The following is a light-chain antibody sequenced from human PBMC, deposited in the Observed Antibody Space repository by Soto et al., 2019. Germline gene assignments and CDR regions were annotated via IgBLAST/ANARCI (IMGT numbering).Light chain of an antibody. CDR3: RQYSVSWT. CDR1: QSISSW. V-gene: IGKV1-5*01. CDR2: DAS. J-gene: IGKJ1*01. Sequence: DSEMTQSDCTLFASVGGIVTITCRASQSISSWLAWYKQKPGKAPKLLIYDASSLESGVPSRFSGSGSATDFTLTIKRLQPEDVATDYCRQYSVSWTLPQGTKVDI.